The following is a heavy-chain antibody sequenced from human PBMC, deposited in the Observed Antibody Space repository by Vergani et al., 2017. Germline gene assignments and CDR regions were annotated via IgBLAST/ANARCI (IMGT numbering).Heavy chain of an antibody. D-gene: IGHD2-21*02. CDR3: TSDAVSIWEHIEVVAAPPVYYYYYYGVDV. Sequence: EVQLVESGGGLVQPGRSLRLSCTASGFTFGDFAMSWFRQAPGKGLEWVGFIRSKAYGGTTEYAASVKGRFTISRGDSKSIDDLQMNSLKTEDTAVYYYTSDAVSIWEHIEVVAAPPVYYYYYYGVDVWGEGTTVTVSA. CDR2: IRSKAYGGTT. V-gene: IGHV3-49*03. J-gene: IGHJ6*04. CDR1: GFTFGDFA.